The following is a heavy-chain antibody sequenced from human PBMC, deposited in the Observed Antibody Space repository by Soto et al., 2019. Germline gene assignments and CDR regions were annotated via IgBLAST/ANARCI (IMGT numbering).Heavy chain of an antibody. CDR1: GGSISSYY. CDR3: ARRSAGNFDY. CDR2: IYYSGST. D-gene: IGHD1-26*01. Sequence: QVQLQESGPGLVKPSETLSLTCTVSGGSISSYYWSWIRQPPGKGLEWIGYIYYSGSTNYNPSLKSRVTISVDTSKNQFSLKLSSVTAADTAVYYCARRSAGNFDYWGQGTLVTVSS. J-gene: IGHJ4*02. V-gene: IGHV4-59*01.